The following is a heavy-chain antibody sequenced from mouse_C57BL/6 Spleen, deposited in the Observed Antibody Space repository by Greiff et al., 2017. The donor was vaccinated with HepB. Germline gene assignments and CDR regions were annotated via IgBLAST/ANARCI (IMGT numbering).Heavy chain of an antibody. J-gene: IGHJ4*01. Sequence: EVKVVDSGEGLVKPGGSLKLSCAASGFTFSSYAMSWVRQTPEKRLEWVAYISSGGDYIYYADTVKGRFTISRDNARNTLYLQMSSLKSEDTAMYYCTRGGYDYDDAMDYWGQGTSVTVSS. V-gene: IGHV5-9-1*02. CDR3: TRGGYDYDDAMDY. CDR2: ISSGGDYI. D-gene: IGHD2-4*01. CDR1: GFTFSSYA.